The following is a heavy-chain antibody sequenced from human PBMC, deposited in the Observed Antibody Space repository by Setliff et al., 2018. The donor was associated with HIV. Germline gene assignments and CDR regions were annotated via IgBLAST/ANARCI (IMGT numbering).Heavy chain of an antibody. CDR3: ASSSSWSTFDY. V-gene: IGHV4-59*08. J-gene: IGHJ4*02. D-gene: IGHD6-13*01. CDR1: GGSISSYY. Sequence: ETLSLTCTVSGGSISSYYWSWIRQPPGKGLEWIGCISYSGSTNYNPSLTSRVAISVDTSKNQFSLKLNSVTAADTAVYYCASSSSWSTFDYWGQGILVTVSS. CDR2: ISYSGST.